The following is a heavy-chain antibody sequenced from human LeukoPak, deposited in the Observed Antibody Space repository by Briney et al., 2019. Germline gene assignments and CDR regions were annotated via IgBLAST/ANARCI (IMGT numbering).Heavy chain of an antibody. Sequence: SETLSLTCAVYGRSFSGYYWSWIRQTPGKGLEWIGEINHSGSTTYNPSLKSRVTISVDTSKNQFSLKLSSVTAADTAVYYCARYEVATEPPANWFDPWGQGTLVTVSS. D-gene: IGHD2-15*01. J-gene: IGHJ5*02. CDR2: INHSGST. CDR1: GRSFSGYY. CDR3: ARYEVATEPPANWFDP. V-gene: IGHV4-34*01.